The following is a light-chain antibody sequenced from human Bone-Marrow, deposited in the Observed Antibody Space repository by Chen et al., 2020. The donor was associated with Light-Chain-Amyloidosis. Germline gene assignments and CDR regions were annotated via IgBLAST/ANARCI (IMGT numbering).Light chain of an antibody. CDR1: DLPTKY. V-gene: IGLV3-25*03. J-gene: IGLJ2*01. CDR3: QSADSSGTYEVI. CDR2: RDT. Sequence: SYVLTQPPSLSVPPGQTARLTCSGDDLPTKYAYWYQQKPGQAPVLVIHRDTERPSGIPERFSGSSSGTTATLTISGVQAEDEADYHCQSADSSGTYEVIFGGGTKLTVL.